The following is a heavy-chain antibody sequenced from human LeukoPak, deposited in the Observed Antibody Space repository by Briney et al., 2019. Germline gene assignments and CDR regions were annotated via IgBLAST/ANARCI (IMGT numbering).Heavy chain of an antibody. J-gene: IGHJ4*02. Sequence: SVKVSCKASGGTFSSYAISWVRQAPGQGLEWMGRIIPILGIANYAQKFQGRVTITADKSTSTAYIELSSLRSEDTAVYYCARDSYDRYDILTGYYPPFDYWGQGTLVTVSS. CDR1: GGTFSSYA. CDR3: ARDSYDRYDILTGYYPPFDY. CDR2: IIPILGIA. V-gene: IGHV1-69*04. D-gene: IGHD3-9*01.